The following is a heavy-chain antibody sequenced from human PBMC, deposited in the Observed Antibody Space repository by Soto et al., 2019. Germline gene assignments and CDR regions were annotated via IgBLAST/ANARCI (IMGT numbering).Heavy chain of an antibody. CDR1: GGSISFYY. Sequence: SETLSLTCTVSGGSISFYYWNWIRQPPGKRLEWIGSIYYSGSTNYNPSLRSRVTISVDTSKKQFSLKLSSVTAADTAVYYCARLQEYYYDSSGYFTFDYWGQGTLVTVSS. J-gene: IGHJ4*02. V-gene: IGHV4-59*08. CDR3: ARLQEYYYDSSGYFTFDY. D-gene: IGHD3-22*01. CDR2: IYYSGST.